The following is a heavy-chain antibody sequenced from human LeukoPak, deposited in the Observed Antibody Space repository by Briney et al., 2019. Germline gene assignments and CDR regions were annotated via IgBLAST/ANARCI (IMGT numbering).Heavy chain of an antibody. CDR3: ARDLVATLRSGGNLHCYYYYYMDV. D-gene: IGHD5-12*01. Sequence: GGSLRLSCAASGFTFSSYEMNWVRQAPGKGLEWVSYISSSGSTIYYADSVKGRFTISRDNAKNSLYLQMNSLRAEDTAVYYCARDLVATLRSGGNLHCYYYYYMDVWGKGTTVTVSS. CDR2: ISSSGSTI. J-gene: IGHJ6*03. V-gene: IGHV3-48*03. CDR1: GFTFSSYE.